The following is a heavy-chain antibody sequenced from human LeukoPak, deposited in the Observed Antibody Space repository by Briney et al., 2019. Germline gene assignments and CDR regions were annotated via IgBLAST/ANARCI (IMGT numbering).Heavy chain of an antibody. CDR2: LYYSGST. CDR1: GGSISSYY. CDR3: ARDAGSHHDAFDI. Sequence: PSETLSLTCTVSGGSISSYYWSWIRQPPGKGLEWIGYLYYSGSTNYNPSLKSRVTISVDTSKNQFSLKLSSVTAADTAVYYCARDAGSHHDAFDIWGQGTMVTVSS. J-gene: IGHJ3*02. V-gene: IGHV4-59*12. D-gene: IGHD2-15*01.